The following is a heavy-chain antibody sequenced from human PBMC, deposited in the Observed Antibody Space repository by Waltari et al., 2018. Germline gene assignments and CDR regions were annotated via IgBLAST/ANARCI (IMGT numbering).Heavy chain of an antibody. CDR1: GFSFMGFD. CDR3: AKGSRGYTNYFFDS. V-gene: IGHV3-23*01. D-gene: IGHD3-16*02. CDR2: ISGSGATP. Sequence: EVQLLESAGGLVQPGEALRLSCAASGFSFMGFDMTWVRQAPGEGLACVASISGSGATPFYAESVKGRFTIVRDNSRDTVYLQMNSLRVDDSAVYYCAKGSRGYTNYFFDSWGQGTLVSVSS. J-gene: IGHJ4*02.